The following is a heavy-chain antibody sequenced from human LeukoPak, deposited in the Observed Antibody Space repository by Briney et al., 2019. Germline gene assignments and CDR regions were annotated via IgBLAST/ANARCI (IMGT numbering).Heavy chain of an antibody. Sequence: ASVKVSCKASGYTLTSYYMHWVRQAPGQGLEWMGIINPSGGSTSYAQKFQGRVTMTGDTSTSTVYMELSSLRSEDTAVYYCASSPGRVTSCAYWGQGTLVTVSS. CDR3: ASSPGRVTSCAY. V-gene: IGHV1-46*01. J-gene: IGHJ4*02. D-gene: IGHD4-17*01. CDR2: INPSGGST. CDR1: GYTLTSYY.